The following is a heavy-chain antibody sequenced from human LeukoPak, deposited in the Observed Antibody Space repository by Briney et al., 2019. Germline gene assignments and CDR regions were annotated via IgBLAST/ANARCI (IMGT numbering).Heavy chain of an antibody. Sequence: GGSLRLSCAASGFTFSSYSMNWVRQAPGKGLEWVSSISSSSSYIHYADSVKGRFTVSRDNAKNSLYLQMNSLRAEDTAVYYCARGLLYYYDSSGYLEFDYWGQGTLVTVSS. CDR1: GFTFSSYS. V-gene: IGHV3-21*01. J-gene: IGHJ4*02. CDR3: ARGLLYYYDSSGYLEFDY. CDR2: ISSSSSYI. D-gene: IGHD3-22*01.